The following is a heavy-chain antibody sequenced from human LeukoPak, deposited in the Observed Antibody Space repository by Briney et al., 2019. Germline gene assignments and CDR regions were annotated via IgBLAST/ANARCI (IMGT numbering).Heavy chain of an antibody. CDR2: IYSGGST. Sequence: PGGSLRLSCAASGFTVSSNYMGWVRQAPGKGLELVSVIYSGGSTYYADSVKGRFTISRDNSKNTLYLQMNSLRAEDTAVYYCARGQTWFGELLSQFDYWGQGTLVTVSS. J-gene: IGHJ4*02. D-gene: IGHD3-10*01. V-gene: IGHV3-66*01. CDR1: GFTVSSNY. CDR3: ARGQTWFGELLSQFDY.